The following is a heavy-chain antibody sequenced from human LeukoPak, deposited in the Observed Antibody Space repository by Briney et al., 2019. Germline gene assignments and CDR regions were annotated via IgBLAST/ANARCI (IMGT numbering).Heavy chain of an antibody. J-gene: IGHJ6*03. Sequence: VASVKVSCKASGYTFTGYYMHWVRQAPGQGLEWMGWISADNGNTNYAQKVQGRVTMTTDTSTSTAYMELRSLRSDDTAVYYCARGFMVRGLPYYMDVWGKGTTVTISS. CDR3: ARGFMVRGLPYYMDV. D-gene: IGHD3-10*01. CDR2: ISADNGNT. V-gene: IGHV1-18*04. CDR1: GYTFTGYY.